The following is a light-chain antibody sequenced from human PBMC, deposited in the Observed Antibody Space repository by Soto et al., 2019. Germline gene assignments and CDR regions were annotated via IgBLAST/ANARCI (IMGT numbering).Light chain of an antibody. J-gene: IGKJ4*01. CDR3: MQATQFPLT. Sequence: EIVLTQSPGTLSLSPGEEATLSCRASQSVDSNYLAWYQQKPGQTPRLIIYGASGRADGIPDRFSGSGAGTDFTLKISRVEAEDVGVYYCMQATQFPLTFGGGTKVDI. CDR1: QSVDSNY. CDR2: GAS. V-gene: IGKV3-20*01.